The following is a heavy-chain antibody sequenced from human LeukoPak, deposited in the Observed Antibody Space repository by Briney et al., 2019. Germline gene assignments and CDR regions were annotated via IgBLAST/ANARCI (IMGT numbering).Heavy chain of an antibody. CDR2: IYYSGST. J-gene: IGHJ5*02. D-gene: IGHD5-24*01. CDR3: ASVQLPSGNTLDP. Sequence: GSLRLSCAASGFIFSDYYFSWIRQAPGKGLEWIGNIYYSGSTYYNPSLKSRVTIPLDTSMNHISLNLTSVTAADSALYYCASVQLPSGNTLDPWGQGTLATVS. V-gene: IGHV4-34*01. CDR1: GFIFSDYY.